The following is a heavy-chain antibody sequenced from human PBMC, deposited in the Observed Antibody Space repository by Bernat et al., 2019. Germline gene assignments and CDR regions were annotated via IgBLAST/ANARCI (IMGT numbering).Heavy chain of an antibody. CDR2: IYSGGST. V-gene: IGHV3-53*02. CDR1: GFTVSSNY. J-gene: IGHJ6*03. D-gene: IGHD4-17*01. Sequence: EVQLVETGGGLIQPEGSLRLSCAASGFTVSSNYMSWVRQAPGKGLEWVSVIYSGGSTYYADSVKGRFTISRDNSKNTLYLQMNSLRAEDTAVYYCARDKGDYLKENYYYYYMDVWGKGTTVTVSS. CDR3: ARDKGDYLKENYYYYYMDV.